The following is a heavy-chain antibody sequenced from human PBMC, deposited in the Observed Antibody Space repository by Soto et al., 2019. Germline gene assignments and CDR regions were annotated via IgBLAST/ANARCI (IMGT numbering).Heavy chain of an antibody. CDR1: VSSLNNVW. V-gene: IGHV3-15*01. CDR3: ATQPPHFAVYYNFFFFDN. CDR2: IKSKSDGWTT. J-gene: IGHJ4*02. Sequence: LRLSCAVAVSSLNNVWMSWVRQAPGKGMEGVGRIKSKSDGWTTDYSAPVKRRFTISRADSKNTLDLQMNNLKSEDTAVYYCATQPPHFAVYYNFFFFDNWGQRTPVAFSS. D-gene: IGHD3-10*01.